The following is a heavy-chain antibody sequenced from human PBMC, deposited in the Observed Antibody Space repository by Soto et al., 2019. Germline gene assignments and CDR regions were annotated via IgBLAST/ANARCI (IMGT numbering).Heavy chain of an antibody. CDR1: GYSFTSYW. D-gene: IGHD6-6*01. Sequence: GESLKISCKGSGYSFTSYWISWVRQMPGKGLEWMGRIDPSDSYTNYSPSFQGHVTISADKSISTAYLQWSSLKASDTAMYYCATFEYSSSSLNDFDYWGQGTLVTVSS. CDR3: ATFEYSSSSLNDFDY. CDR2: IDPSDSYT. J-gene: IGHJ4*02. V-gene: IGHV5-10-1*01.